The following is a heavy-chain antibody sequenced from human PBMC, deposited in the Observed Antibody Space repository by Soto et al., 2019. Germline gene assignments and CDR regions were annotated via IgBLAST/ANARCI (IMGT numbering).Heavy chain of an antibody. CDR1: GYTLTSYG. V-gene: IGHV1-18*01. CDR2: ISAYNGNT. D-gene: IGHD6-13*01. J-gene: IGHJ5*02. CDR3: ARDTYSSSWLNSALSSFDP. Sequence: ASVRVSCKASGYTLTSYGISWVRQAPGQGLEWMGWISAYNGNTNYAQKLQGRVTMTTDTSTSTAYTELRSLRSDDTAVYYCARDTYSSSWLNSALSSFDPWG.